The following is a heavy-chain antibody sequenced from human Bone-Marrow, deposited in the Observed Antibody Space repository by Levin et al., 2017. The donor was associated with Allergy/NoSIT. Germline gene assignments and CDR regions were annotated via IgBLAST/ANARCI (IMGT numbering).Heavy chain of an antibody. D-gene: IGHD3-22*01. Sequence: SQTLSLTCAVSGGSISSHSWWSWVRQPPGKGLEWIGEIYHTGGTNDNPSLKSRVTISVDRSKNQFSLKLTSVTAADTAIYYCTRNAWRDDFDGNGFPEAFDIWGQGTMVTVSS. V-gene: IGHV4-4*02. CDR3: TRNAWRDDFDGNGFPEAFDI. CDR1: GGSISSHSW. J-gene: IGHJ3*02. CDR2: IYHTGGT.